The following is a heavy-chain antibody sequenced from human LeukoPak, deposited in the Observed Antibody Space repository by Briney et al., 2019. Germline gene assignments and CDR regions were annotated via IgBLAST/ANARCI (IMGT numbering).Heavy chain of an antibody. Sequence: PGGSLRLSCAASGFTFSSYAMSWVRQAPGKGLEWVSAISGSGGSTYYADSVKGRFTISRDNSKNTLYLQMNSLRAEDTSVYYCAKKAHRYWPHDIPLDYWGQGTLVTVSS. CDR3: AKKAHRYWPHDIPLDY. CDR1: GFTFSSYA. J-gene: IGHJ4*02. V-gene: IGHV3-23*01. CDR2: ISGSGGST. D-gene: IGHD2-21*01.